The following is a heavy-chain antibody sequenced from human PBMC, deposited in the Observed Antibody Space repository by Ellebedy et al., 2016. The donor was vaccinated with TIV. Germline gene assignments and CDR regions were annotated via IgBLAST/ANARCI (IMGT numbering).Heavy chain of an antibody. CDR1: GFSFSDYN. J-gene: IGHJ5*02. CDR3: TRRPYGGSSGFDP. V-gene: IGHV3-15*01. CDR2: LKSKTDGGTT. Sequence: GESLKISXAASGFSFSDYNMNWVRQAPGKGLEWVGRLKSKTDGGTTDYAAPVKGRFTISRDDSKNTLYLQMNSLKTEDTAVYYCTRRPYGGSSGFDPWGQGTQLTVSS. D-gene: IGHD6-13*01.